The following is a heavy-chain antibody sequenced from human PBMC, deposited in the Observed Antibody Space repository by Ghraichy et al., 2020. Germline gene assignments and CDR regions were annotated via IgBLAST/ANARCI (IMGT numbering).Heavy chain of an antibody. V-gene: IGHV3-30*03. J-gene: IGHJ4*02. Sequence: GGSLRLSCAASGFTFRNYGMHWVRQAPGKGLEWVAVISSDGTYKYYAESVKGRFTISRDDSKSMVYLQMSSLRAGDTAVYYCSGSSGYYGTFDIWGQGTLGSVSS. CDR3: SGSSGYYGTFDI. CDR2: ISSDGTYK. CDR1: GFTFRNYG. D-gene: IGHD3-22*01.